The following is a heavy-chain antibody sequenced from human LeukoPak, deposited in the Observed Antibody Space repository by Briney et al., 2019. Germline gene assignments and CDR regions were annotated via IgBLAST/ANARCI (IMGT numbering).Heavy chain of an antibody. CDR1: GGSFSGYY. V-gene: IGHV4-34*01. J-gene: IGHJ5*02. CDR3: ARGTRVTKRFDP. Sequence: KSSDTLSLTCAVYGGSFSGYYWSWIRQPPGKGLEWIGEINHSGSTNYNPSLKSRVTISVDTSKNQFSLKLSSVTAADTAVYYCARGTRVTKRFDPWGQGTLVAVCS. D-gene: IGHD4-17*01. CDR2: INHSGST.